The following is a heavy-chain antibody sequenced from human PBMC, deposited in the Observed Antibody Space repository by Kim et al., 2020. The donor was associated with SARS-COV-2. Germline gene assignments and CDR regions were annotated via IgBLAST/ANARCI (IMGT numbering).Heavy chain of an antibody. V-gene: IGHV3-74*03. D-gene: IGHD1-26*01. CDR3: ARGSSGSYPRAFDV. J-gene: IGHJ3*01. Sequence: GSLRLSCAASGFTFSSYWMHWVRQAPGKGLVWVSRINSDGSSTTYADSVKGRFTISRDNAKNTLYLQMNSLRAEDTAVYYCARGSSGSYPRAFDVWGQGTMVTVSS. CDR1: GFTFSSYW. CDR2: INSDGSST.